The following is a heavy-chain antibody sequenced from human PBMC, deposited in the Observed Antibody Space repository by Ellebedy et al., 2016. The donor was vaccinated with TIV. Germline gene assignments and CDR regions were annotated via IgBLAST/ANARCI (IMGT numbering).Heavy chain of an antibody. CDR2: IKQDGSEK. Sequence: GESLKISXAASGFTFSSYWMSWVRQAPGKGLEWVANIKQDGSEKYYVDSVKGRFTISRDNAKNSLYLQMNSLRAEDTAVYYCARELYDFWSGYYTGRWVNFDYWGQGTLVTVSS. CDR1: GFTFSSYW. CDR3: ARELYDFWSGYYTGRWVNFDY. J-gene: IGHJ4*02. V-gene: IGHV3-7*01. D-gene: IGHD3-3*01.